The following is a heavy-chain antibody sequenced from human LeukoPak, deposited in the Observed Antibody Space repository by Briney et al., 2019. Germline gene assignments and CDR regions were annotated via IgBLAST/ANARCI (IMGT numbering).Heavy chain of an antibody. CDR3: ARERFTVFGVVTRRFYGMDV. CDR2: INPNSGGT. J-gene: IGHJ6*02. D-gene: IGHD3-3*01. Sequence: GASVKVSCKASGYTFTGYYMHWVRQAPGQGLEWMGRINPNSGGTNYAQKFQGRVTMTRDTSISTAYMELSRLRSDDTAVYYCARERFTVFGVVTRRFYGMDVWGQGTTVTVSS. CDR1: GYTFTGYY. V-gene: IGHV1-2*06.